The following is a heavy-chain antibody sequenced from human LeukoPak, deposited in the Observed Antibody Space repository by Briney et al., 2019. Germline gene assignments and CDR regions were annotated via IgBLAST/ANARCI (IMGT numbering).Heavy chain of an antibody. J-gene: IGHJ4*02. V-gene: IGHV3-30-3*01. D-gene: IGHD6-19*01. CDR1: GFTFSTYP. CDR3: ARAVAGTYDC. Sequence: PGGSLRLSCAASGFTFSTYPMHWVRQAPGKGLEWVAVISSDGSSKSYADSVKGRFTISRDNSKNTLYLQINSLTTEDTALYYCARAVAGTYDCRGLGALVTVSS. CDR2: ISSDGSSK.